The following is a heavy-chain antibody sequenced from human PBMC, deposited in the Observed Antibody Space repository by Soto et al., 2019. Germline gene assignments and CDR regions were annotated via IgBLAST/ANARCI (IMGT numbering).Heavy chain of an antibody. CDR3: AKDLGGFLEWLPFDY. Sequence: VGSLRLSCAASGFTFSSYAMSWVRQAPGKGLEWVSAISGSGGSTYYADSVKGRFTISRDNSKNTLYLQMNSLRAEDTAVYYCAKDLGGFLEWLPFDYWGQGTLVTVSS. J-gene: IGHJ4*02. CDR1: GFTFSSYA. V-gene: IGHV3-23*01. CDR2: ISGSGGST. D-gene: IGHD3-3*01.